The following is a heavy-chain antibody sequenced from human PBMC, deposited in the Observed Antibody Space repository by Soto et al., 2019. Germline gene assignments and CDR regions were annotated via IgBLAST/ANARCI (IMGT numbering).Heavy chain of an antibody. Sequence: EVQLVESGGGLVPPGGSLRLSCSTSGFNFRRHAMHWVRQVPGKGLEFVSSISSNEDPRVYTDSVNGRVATSRDDSTVTLCLQMSRLRAEETAVCHCAKAVEGSCFESCGQG. CDR1: GFNFRRHA. CDR2: ISSNEDPR. CDR3: AKAVEGSCFES. J-gene: IGHJ4*02. V-gene: IGHV3-64D*08. D-gene: IGHD2-15*01.